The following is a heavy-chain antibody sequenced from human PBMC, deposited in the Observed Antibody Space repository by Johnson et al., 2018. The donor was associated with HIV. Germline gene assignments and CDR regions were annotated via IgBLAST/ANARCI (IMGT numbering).Heavy chain of an antibody. Sequence: QVQLVESGGGVVQPGGSLRLSCAASGFTFSHYAMHWVRQAPGKGLEWVAVISYDGSNKYYADSVKGRFTISRDNSKNTLYLQMNSLRAEDTAVYYCARDAPRIDACDIWGQGTMVTVSS. V-gene: IGHV3-30*04. CDR1: GFTFSHYA. CDR3: ARDAPRIDACDI. CDR2: ISYDGSNK. J-gene: IGHJ3*02.